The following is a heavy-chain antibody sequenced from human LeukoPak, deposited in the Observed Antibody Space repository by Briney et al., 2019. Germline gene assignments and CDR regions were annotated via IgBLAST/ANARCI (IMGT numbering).Heavy chain of an antibody. D-gene: IGHD3-22*01. CDR3: ARESDDSSGYYYL. Sequence: GGSLRLSCTVSGFTVSSNSMSWVRQAPGKGLEWVSFIYSDNTHYSDSVKGRFTISRDNAKNSLYLQMNNLRAEDTAVYYCARESDDSSGYYYLWGQGTLVTVSS. CDR2: IYSDNT. V-gene: IGHV3-53*01. J-gene: IGHJ5*02. CDR1: GFTVSSNS.